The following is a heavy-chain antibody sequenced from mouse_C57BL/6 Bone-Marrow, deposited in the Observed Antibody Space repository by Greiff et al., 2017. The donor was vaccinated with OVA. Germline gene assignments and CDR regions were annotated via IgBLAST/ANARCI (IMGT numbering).Heavy chain of an antibody. J-gene: IGHJ4*01. CDR2: IYPGDGDT. Sequence: QVQLQQSGPELVKPGASVKISCKASGYAFSSSWMNWVKQRPGKGLEWIGRIYPGDGDTNYDGKFKGKATLTAAKSSSTAYMQLSSLTSEDSAVYVDGREEGKDYAMEYWGQGTAVTVSS. CDR3: GREEGKDYAMEY. CDR1: GYAFSSSW. V-gene: IGHV1-82*01.